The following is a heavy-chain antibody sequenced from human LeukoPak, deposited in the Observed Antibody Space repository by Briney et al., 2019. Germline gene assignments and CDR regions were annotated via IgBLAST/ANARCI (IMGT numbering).Heavy chain of an antibody. CDR2: IYTIRAI. CDR1: GGSILIYY. V-gene: IGHV4-4*07. CDR3: ARDGWVRRQQLVPGRDALDI. J-gene: IGHJ3*02. D-gene: IGHD6-13*01. Sequence: SETLSLTCTFSGGSILIYYWSSTRQSAAKGLVWIGRIYTIRAITYNTSLTSRVTMSVDTSKNQFYLKLRSVSAADTAVYYCARDGWVRRQQLVPGRDALDIWGQGTMVTVSS.